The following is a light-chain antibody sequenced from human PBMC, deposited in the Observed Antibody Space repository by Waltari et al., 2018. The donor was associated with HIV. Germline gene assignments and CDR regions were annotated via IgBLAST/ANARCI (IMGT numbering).Light chain of an antibody. CDR2: GVS. Sequence: EIVLTQSPDTLSLSPGERAALSCRASQSVSSNYLAWYQQKPGQAPRLLIYGVSSRATGIPDSFSGSGSGTDFTLTISRLEPEDFAVYYCQQYGSSPYTFGQGTKLEIK. J-gene: IGKJ2*01. CDR1: QSVSSNY. CDR3: QQYGSSPYT. V-gene: IGKV3-20*01.